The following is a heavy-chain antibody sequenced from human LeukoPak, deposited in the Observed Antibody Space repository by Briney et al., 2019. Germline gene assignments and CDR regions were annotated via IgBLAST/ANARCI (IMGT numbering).Heavy chain of an antibody. D-gene: IGHD2-2*02. J-gene: IGHJ3*02. CDR3: ARRDKYCTSTGCYKDAFDI. CDR1: GYSFINYW. Sequence: GESLKISCKGSGYSFINYWIGWVRQMPGKGLEWMGLIYPGDSDTRYSPSFQGQVTISADKSISTAYLQWSSLMASDTAIYFCARRDKYCTSTGCYKDAFDIWGQGTMVTVSS. V-gene: IGHV5-51*01. CDR2: IYPGDSDT.